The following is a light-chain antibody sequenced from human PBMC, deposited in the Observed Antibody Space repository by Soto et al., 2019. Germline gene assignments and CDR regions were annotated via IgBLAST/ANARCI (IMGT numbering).Light chain of an antibody. V-gene: IGKV3-20*01. J-gene: IGKJ2*01. CDR1: ESVRNNS. Sequence: LILTQSPGTLSLSPGEIATLSCRASESVRNNSLAWYQQHPGQAPRLLIFVASSRATGIPDRFTGTGSGADFSLTISRLEPDDSAVYFCHHYGYGAETFGQGTKLEIK. CDR3: HHYGYGAET. CDR2: VAS.